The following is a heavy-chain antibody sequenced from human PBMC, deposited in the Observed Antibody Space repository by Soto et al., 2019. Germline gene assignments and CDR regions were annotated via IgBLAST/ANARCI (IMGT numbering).Heavy chain of an antibody. CDR3: AREIVGAISRSDALDI. V-gene: IGHV1-69*06. CDR1: GGTFSSYA. J-gene: IGHJ3*02. CDR2: IIPIFGTA. Sequence: ASVKVSCKASGGTFSSYAISWVRQAPGQGLEWMGGIIPIFGTANYAQKFQGRVTITADKSTSTAYMELSSLRSEDTAVYYCAREIVGAISRSDALDIWGQGTMVTVSS. D-gene: IGHD1-26*01.